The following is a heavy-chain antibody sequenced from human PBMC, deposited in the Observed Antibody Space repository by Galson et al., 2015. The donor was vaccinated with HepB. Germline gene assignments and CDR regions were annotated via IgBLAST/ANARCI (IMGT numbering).Heavy chain of an antibody. D-gene: IGHD5-18*01. J-gene: IGHJ4*02. V-gene: IGHV4-59*08. CDR3: ARREIQLWSSGGYDY. CDR1: GGSISSYY. Sequence: TLSLTCTVSGGSISSYYWSWIRQPPGKGLEWIGYIYYSGSTNYNPSLKSRVTISVDTSKNQFSLKLSSVTAAGTAVYYCARREIQLWSSGGYDYWGQGTLVTVSS. CDR2: IYYSGST.